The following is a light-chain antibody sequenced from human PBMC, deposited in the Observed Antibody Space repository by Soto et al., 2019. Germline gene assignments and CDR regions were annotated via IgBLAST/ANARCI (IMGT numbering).Light chain of an antibody. CDR1: QSVSSSY. CDR3: QPYGSSPRT. Sequence: ETVLTQSPGTLSLSPGERATLSCRASQSVSSSYLAWYQQKPGQAPRLLIYGASSRATGIPDRFSGSGSGTDFTLTISRLEPEDFAVYYCQPYGSSPRTFGQGTKVDIK. V-gene: IGKV3-20*01. CDR2: GAS. J-gene: IGKJ1*01.